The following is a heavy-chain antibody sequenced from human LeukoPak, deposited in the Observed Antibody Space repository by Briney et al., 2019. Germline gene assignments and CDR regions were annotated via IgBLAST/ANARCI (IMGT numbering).Heavy chain of an antibody. CDR1: GFTFSSYA. CDR2: IRYDGSNK. CDR3: ANTIWNDERAFGY. D-gene: IGHD1-1*01. V-gene: IGHV3-30*02. J-gene: IGHJ4*02. Sequence: PGGSLRLSCAASGFTFSSYAMHWVRPAPGKGLGWVAFIRYDGSNKYYGDFVEGRFTISRDNSKSTLYLQMSSLRAEDTAVYYCANTIWNDERAFGYWGQGTLVTVSS.